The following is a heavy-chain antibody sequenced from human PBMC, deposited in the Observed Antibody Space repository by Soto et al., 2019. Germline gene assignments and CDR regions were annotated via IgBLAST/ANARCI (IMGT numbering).Heavy chain of an antibody. D-gene: IGHD5-18*01. CDR2: IYDSGST. J-gene: IGHJ5*02. CDR1: GGSITSYY. V-gene: IGHV4-59*01. Sequence: QVQLQESGPGLVKPSETLSLTCTVSGGSITSYYWSWIRQPPGKGLEWIGDIYDSGSTNYNPSLKSRVTISVDTSKNQFSLKLSSLTAADTAVYYCAKGGGGSSWFDPWGQGTLVTVSS. CDR3: AKGGGGSSWFDP.